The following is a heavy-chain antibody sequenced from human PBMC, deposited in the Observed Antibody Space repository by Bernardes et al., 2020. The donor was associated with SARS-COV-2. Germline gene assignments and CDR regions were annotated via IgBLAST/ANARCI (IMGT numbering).Heavy chain of an antibody. CDR3: ASNRGWELYHEHEFDY. D-gene: IGHD1-26*01. CDR2: ISYDGSNK. CDR1: GFTFSSYA. V-gene: IGHV3-30-3*01. Sequence: GGSLRLSCAASGFTFSSYAMHWVRQAPGKGLEWVAVISYDGSNKYYADSVKGRFTISRDNSKNTLYLQMNSLRAEDTAVYYCASNRGWELYHEHEFDYWGQGTLVTVSS. J-gene: IGHJ4*02.